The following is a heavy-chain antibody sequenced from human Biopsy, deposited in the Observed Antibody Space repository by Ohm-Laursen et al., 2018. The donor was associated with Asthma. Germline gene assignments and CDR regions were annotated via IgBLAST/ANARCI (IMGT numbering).Heavy chain of an antibody. CDR3: AKAERYFDWYWFDP. Sequence: SLRLSCAASGFTFSSYAMHWVRQAPGKGLEWVAVISYDGSNKYYADSVKGRFTISRDNSKNTLYLQMNSLRAEDTAVHYCAKAERYFDWYWFDPWGQGTLVTVSS. CDR2: ISYDGSNK. J-gene: IGHJ5*02. CDR1: GFTFSSYA. V-gene: IGHV3-30-3*01. D-gene: IGHD3-9*01.